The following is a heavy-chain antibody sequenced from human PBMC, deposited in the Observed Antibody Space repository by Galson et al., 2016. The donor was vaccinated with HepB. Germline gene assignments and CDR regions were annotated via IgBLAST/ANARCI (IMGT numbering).Heavy chain of an antibody. J-gene: IGHJ5*02. V-gene: IGHV3-74*01. D-gene: IGHD6-19*01. CDR2: INGDGSAT. CDR3: ARVDPSFGAVSLFP. CDR1: GFTFSCYW. Sequence: SLRLSCAASGFTFSCYWMHWVRQAPGKGLVWVSRINGDGSATDYADSVKGRFTISRDNARNTLYLQMNSLRAEDTAVYYCARVDPSFGAVSLFPWGQGTLVTVSS.